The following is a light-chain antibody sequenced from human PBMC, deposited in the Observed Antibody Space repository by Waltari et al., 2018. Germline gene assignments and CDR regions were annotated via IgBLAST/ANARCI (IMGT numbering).Light chain of an antibody. CDR1: QSLSNNY. CDR3: QKYGSTPRP. V-gene: IGKV3-20*01. J-gene: IGKJ4*01. CDR2: DAS. Sequence: EIVLTQSPGTLSLSPGARDSLSGRASQSLSNNYVPWYQHKPGQAPRLLIFDASRRATGIPDRFSGSGSGTDFTLTISSLEPEDFAVYYCQKYGSTPRPFGGGTKVEIK.